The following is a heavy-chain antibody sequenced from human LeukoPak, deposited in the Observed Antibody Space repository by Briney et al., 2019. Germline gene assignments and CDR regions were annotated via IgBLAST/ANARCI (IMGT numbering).Heavy chain of an antibody. J-gene: IGHJ3*02. CDR3: ARTALTMIVVVHAFDI. V-gene: IGHV4-59*12. D-gene: IGHD3-22*01. CDR1: GGSISSYY. CDR2: IYYSGST. Sequence: PSETLSLTCTVSGGSISSYYWSWIRQPPGKGLEWIGYIYYSGSTNYNPSLKSRVTISVDTFKNQFSLKLSSVTAADTAVYYCARTALTMIVVVHAFDIWGQGTMVTVSS.